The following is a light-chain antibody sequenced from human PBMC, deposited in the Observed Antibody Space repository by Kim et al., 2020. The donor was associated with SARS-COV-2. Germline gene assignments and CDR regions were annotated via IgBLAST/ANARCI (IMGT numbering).Light chain of an antibody. CDR1: SLRSYY. CDR2: GKN. CDR3: NSRDSRGNHWV. V-gene: IGLV3-19*01. J-gene: IGLJ3*02. Sequence: GEKERRKCQGDSLRSYYASWYQQKPGQAPVLVIYGKNNRPSGIPDRFSGSSSGNTASLTITGAQAGDEADYYCNSRDSRGNHWVFG.